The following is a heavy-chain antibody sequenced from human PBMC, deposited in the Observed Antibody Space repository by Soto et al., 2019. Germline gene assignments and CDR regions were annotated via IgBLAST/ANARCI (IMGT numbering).Heavy chain of an antibody. Sequence: QVQLVESGGGEVQPGRSLTISCAASGFTFSTYGMHWVRQTPGKGLEWVAVISYDGTNKFYSDSVKGRFTISRDKFKNTLSLQMNSLTADDTAVYSCAKDLQSYGDYDYYCYGMDVWGLGTRVTVSS. CDR2: ISYDGTNK. D-gene: IGHD4-17*01. CDR3: AKDLQSYGDYDYYCYGMDV. V-gene: IGHV3-30*18. CDR1: GFTFSTYG. J-gene: IGHJ6*02.